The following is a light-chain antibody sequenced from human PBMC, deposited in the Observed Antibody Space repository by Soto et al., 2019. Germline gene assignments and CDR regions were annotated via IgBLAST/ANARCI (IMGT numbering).Light chain of an antibody. V-gene: IGLV2-14*03. J-gene: IGLJ1*01. CDR2: EVS. CDR1: SSDVGGYNF. CDR3: SSYTTSSTVV. Sequence: QSALTQPASVFGSPGQSITFSCTGTSSDVGGYNFVSWYQQHPGKAPKLMIYEVSSRPLGVSNRFSGSKSGNTASLTISGLQPEDEADYYCSSYTTSSTVVFGTGTKVTVL.